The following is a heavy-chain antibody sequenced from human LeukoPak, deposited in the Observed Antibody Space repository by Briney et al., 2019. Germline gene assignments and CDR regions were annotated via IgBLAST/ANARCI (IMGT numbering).Heavy chain of an antibody. CDR2: IIPIFGTA. CDR3: ASAFYYDFWSGYRDY. J-gene: IGHJ4*02. CDR1: GGTFSSYA. Sequence: ASVKVSCKASGGTFSSYAISWVRQAPGQGLEWMGGIIPIFGTANYAQKFQGRVTITADESTSTAYMELSSLRSEDTAVYYCASAFYYDFWSGYRDYWGQGTLVTVS. D-gene: IGHD3-3*01. V-gene: IGHV1-69*13.